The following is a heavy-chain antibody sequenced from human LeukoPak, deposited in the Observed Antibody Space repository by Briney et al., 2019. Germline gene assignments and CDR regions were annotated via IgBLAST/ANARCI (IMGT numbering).Heavy chain of an antibody. CDR1: GYSISSGYY. J-gene: IGHJ2*01. Sequence: SETLSLTCAVFGYSISSGYYWGWIRQPPGKGLEWIGRIYHSGSTYYNPSLKSRVTISVDTSKNQFSLKLSSVTAADTAVYYCARHSIVVVTAGYFDLWGRGTLVTVSS. D-gene: IGHD2-21*02. CDR2: IYHSGST. V-gene: IGHV4-38-2*01. CDR3: ARHSIVVVTAGYFDL.